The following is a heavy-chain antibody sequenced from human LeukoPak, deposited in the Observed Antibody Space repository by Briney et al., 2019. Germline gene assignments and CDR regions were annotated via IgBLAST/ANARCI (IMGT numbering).Heavy chain of an antibody. V-gene: IGHV3-23*01. CDR3: AKSLGNQGVIDY. Sequence: QPGGSLRLSCAASGSILRSHWMNWVRQAPGKGLEWVSGVSASGGSTFNTDSVKGRFSISRDNSKNTLYLEMNSLRPEDTALYYCAKSLGNQGVIDYWGQGTLVTVSS. CDR2: VSASGGST. CDR1: GSILRSHW. J-gene: IGHJ4*02. D-gene: IGHD3-10*01.